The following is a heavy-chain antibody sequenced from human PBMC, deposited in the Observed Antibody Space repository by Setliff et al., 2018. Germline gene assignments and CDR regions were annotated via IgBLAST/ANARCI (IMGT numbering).Heavy chain of an antibody. J-gene: IGHJ4*02. D-gene: IGHD3-3*01. CDR1: GYTFTSYA. CDR2: INAGNGNT. CDR3: ARGPRHNFWSGYYLVAVNY. V-gene: IGHV1-3*01. Sequence: ASVKVSCKASGYTFTSYAMHWVRQAPGQRPEWMGWINAGNGNTKYSQKFQGRVTMTRNTSISTAYMELSSLRFEDTAVYYCARGPRHNFWSGYYLVAVNYWGQGTLVTVSS.